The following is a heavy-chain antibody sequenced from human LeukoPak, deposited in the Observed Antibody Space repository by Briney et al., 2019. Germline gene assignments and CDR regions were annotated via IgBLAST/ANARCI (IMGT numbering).Heavy chain of an antibody. CDR2: LAGDGVNI. Sequence: PGGSLRLSCAASGFTFSIYGMHWVRQAPGKGLEWVALLAGDGVNIFYADSVKGRFTISRDNSKNTLYLQMNSLRPEDTAVYYCAKSRDGDAPPFDYWGQGTVVTVSS. D-gene: IGHD4-17*01. CDR1: GFTFSIYG. V-gene: IGHV3-30*18. CDR3: AKSRDGDAPPFDY. J-gene: IGHJ4*02.